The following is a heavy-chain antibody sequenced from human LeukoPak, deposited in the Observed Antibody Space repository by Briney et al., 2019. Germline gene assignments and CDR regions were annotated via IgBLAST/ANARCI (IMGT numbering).Heavy chain of an antibody. J-gene: IGHJ4*02. V-gene: IGHV3-33*01. CDR1: GFTFSSYG. Sequence: GRSLRLSCAASGFTFSSYGMHWVRQAPGKGLEWAAVIWYDGSNKYYADSVKGRFTISRDNSKNTLYLQMNSLRAEDTAVYYCARDLSGYDYFDYWGQGTLVTVSS. D-gene: IGHD5-12*01. CDR3: ARDLSGYDYFDY. CDR2: IWYDGSNK.